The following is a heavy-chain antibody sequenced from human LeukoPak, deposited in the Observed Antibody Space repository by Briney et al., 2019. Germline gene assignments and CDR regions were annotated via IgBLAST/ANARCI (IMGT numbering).Heavy chain of an antibody. J-gene: IGHJ4*02. V-gene: IGHV4-39*01. CDR3: ASTSRYYFDY. CDR1: GGSISSGGYY. Sequence: SQTLSLTCTVSGGSISSGGYYWGWIRQPPGKGLEWIGSIYYSGSTYYNPSLKSRVTISVDTSKNQFSLKLSSVTAADTAVYYCASTSRYYFDYWGQGTLVTVSS. D-gene: IGHD5-12*01. CDR2: IYYSGST.